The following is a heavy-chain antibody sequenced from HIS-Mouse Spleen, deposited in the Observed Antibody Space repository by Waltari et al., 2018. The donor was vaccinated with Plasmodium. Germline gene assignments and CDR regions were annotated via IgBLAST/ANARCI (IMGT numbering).Heavy chain of an antibody. Sequence: QVQLVESGGGVVQPGRSLRRSCAASGLTFSRYAIHWVRQAPGKGLEWVAVISYDGSNKYYADSVKGRFTISRDNSKNTLYLQMNSLRAEDTAVYYCARDFAEHYSSSSDEYFQHWGQGTLVTVSS. CDR2: ISYDGSNK. CDR3: ARDFAEHYSSSSDEYFQH. V-gene: IGHV3-30-3*01. CDR1: GLTFSRYA. D-gene: IGHD6-6*01. J-gene: IGHJ1*01.